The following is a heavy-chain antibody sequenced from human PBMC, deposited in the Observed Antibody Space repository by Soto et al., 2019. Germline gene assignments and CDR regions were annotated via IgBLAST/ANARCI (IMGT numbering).Heavy chain of an antibody. V-gene: IGHV4-39*01. CDR1: GGSISSSSYY. CDR3: ARQLEPDLGAFDI. D-gene: IGHD1-1*01. J-gene: IGHJ3*02. Sequence: QLQLQESGPGLVKPSETLSLTCTVSGGSISSSSYYWGWIRQPPGKGLEWIGSIYYSGSTYYNPSLKSRVTISVDTSKNQFSLKLSSVTAADTAVYYCARQLEPDLGAFDIWGQGTMVTVSS. CDR2: IYYSGST.